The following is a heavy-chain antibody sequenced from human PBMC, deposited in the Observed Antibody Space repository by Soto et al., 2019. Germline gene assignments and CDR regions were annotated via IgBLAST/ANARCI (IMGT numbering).Heavy chain of an antibody. D-gene: IGHD3-22*01. CDR1: GGSISSGGYY. J-gene: IGHJ4*02. V-gene: IGHV4-31*03. CDR3: ARGDSGYYDASGYYSY. CDR2: IYYSGST. Sequence: QGQLQESGPGLVKPSQTLSLTCTVSGGSISSGGYYWSWIRPHPGKGLEWIGYIYYSGSTTYNPSLRSRVTISVDTSKTQFSLKLSSVTAADTAVYYCARGDSGYYDASGYYSYWGQGTLVTVSS.